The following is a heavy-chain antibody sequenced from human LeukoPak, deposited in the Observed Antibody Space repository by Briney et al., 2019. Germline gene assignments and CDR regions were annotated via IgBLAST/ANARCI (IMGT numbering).Heavy chain of an antibody. CDR2: ISWNSGYI. V-gene: IGHV3-9*03. CDR1: GFTFDDYA. Sequence: GGSLRLSCAASGFTFDDYAMHWVRLVPGKGLEWVSGISWNSGYIGYADSVRGRFTLSRDNAKNSLYLQMNSLRPEDMALYYCARCTATGGRLYYWGQGTLVTVSS. D-gene: IGHD5-24*01. CDR3: ARCTATGGRLYY. J-gene: IGHJ4*01.